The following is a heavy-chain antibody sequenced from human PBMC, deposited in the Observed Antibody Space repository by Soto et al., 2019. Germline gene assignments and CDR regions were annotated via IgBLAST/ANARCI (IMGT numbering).Heavy chain of an antibody. D-gene: IGHD2-2*01. V-gene: IGHV4-38-2*01. CDR2: IYHMGST. CDR3: ARAHLEVVPAAVSNWFDP. CDR1: GYSISRGYY. Sequence: SETLSLTGAVSGYSISRGYYWGWIRQPPGKGLEWIGSIYHMGSTYYNPSLKSRVTISVDTSKTQFALKLSSVTAADTAVYYRARAHLEVVPAAVSNWFDPWGQGNLVTVSS. J-gene: IGHJ5*02.